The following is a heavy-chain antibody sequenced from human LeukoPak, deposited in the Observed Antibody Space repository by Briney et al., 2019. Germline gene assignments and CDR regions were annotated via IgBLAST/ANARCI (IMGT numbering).Heavy chain of an antibody. Sequence: SQTLSLTCTVSGGSLSSGSYYWSWIRQPAGKGLEWIGRIYTSGSTNYNPSLKSRVPISVDMSKNRFSLKLTSVTAADPAVYYCARDQVWLQPSGFDYWGQGTLVTVSS. CDR3: ARDQVWLQPSGFDY. CDR1: GGSLSSGSYY. D-gene: IGHD5-24*01. CDR2: IYTSGST. J-gene: IGHJ4*02. V-gene: IGHV4-61*02.